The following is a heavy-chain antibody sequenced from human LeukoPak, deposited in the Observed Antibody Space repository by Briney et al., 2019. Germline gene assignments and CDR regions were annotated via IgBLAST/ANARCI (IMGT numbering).Heavy chain of an antibody. CDR2: ISYDGSNE. J-gene: IGHJ4*02. CDR1: GFTLGSGG. V-gene: IGHV3-30*18. D-gene: IGHD3-10*01. Sequence: SGGSLRLSCAASGFTLGSGGLHWVRQAPGKGLGWVAVISYDGSNEYYADSVKGRFSISRDNSKYTVYLQMSSLRAEDTAVYYCAKDLDYYASGSHYVDYWGQGTLVTVSS. CDR3: AKDLDYYASGSHYVDY.